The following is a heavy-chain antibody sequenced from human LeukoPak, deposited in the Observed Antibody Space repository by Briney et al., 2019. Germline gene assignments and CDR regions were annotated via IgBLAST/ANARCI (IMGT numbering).Heavy chain of an antibody. CDR1: GGSIGSYL. CDR2: IYTSGST. D-gene: IGHD6-19*01. CDR3: ARMRTVAGTGGYYFDY. Sequence: SETLSLTCTVSGGSIGSYLLTWIRQPAGKGLEWIGRIYTSGSTNYNPSLKNRDTMSVDTSKNKFSLKLSSVTAADTAVYFCARMRTVAGTGGYYFDYWGQGILVTVSS. J-gene: IGHJ4*02. V-gene: IGHV4-4*07.